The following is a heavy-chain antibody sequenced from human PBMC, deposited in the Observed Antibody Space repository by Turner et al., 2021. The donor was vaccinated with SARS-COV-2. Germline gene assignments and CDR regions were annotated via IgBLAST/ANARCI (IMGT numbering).Heavy chain of an antibody. Sequence: QVQLVESGGGVVQPGRSLRLSCAAVGFPFGSYGMHWVRQAPGKGLEWVAIIWNDGSNKYYADSVKGRFTISRDNSKNTLYLQMNSLRAEDTAVYYCAREHPPSSWQTYYFDFWGQGTLVTVSS. CDR3: AREHPPSSWQTYYFDF. V-gene: IGHV3-33*01. J-gene: IGHJ4*02. D-gene: IGHD6-13*01. CDR2: IWNDGSNK. CDR1: GFPFGSYG.